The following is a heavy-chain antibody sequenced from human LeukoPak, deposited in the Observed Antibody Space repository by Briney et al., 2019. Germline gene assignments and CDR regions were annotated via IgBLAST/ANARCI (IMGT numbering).Heavy chain of an antibody. CDR3: ARDTEHHDGSGYHDASDI. V-gene: IGHV3-7*04. CDR2: IKQDGSEK. J-gene: IGHJ3*02. Sequence: GGSLRLSCGASGFTFSYYWMNWVRQAPGKGLEWVANIKQDGSEKNYVDSVKGRFTISRDNAKNSLYLQMSSLRAEDTAVYYCARDTEHHDGSGYHDASDIWGLGTMVSASS. D-gene: IGHD3-22*01. CDR1: GFTFSYYW.